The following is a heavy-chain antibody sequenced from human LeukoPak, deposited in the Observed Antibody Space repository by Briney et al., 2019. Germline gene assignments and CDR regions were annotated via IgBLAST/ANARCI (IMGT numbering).Heavy chain of an antibody. CDR3: ARRGYYYDSNDY. J-gene: IGHJ4*02. V-gene: IGHV3-21*01. D-gene: IGHD3-22*01. Sequence: GGSLRLSCAASGFTFSSYSMSWVRQAPGKGLEWVSSISSSSSYIYYADSVKGRFTISRDNAKNSLYLQMNSLRAEDTAVYYCARRGYYYDSNDYWGQGTLVTVSS. CDR1: GFTFSSYS. CDR2: ISSSSSYI.